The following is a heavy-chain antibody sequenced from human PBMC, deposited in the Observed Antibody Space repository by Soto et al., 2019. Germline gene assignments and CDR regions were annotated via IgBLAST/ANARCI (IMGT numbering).Heavy chain of an antibody. V-gene: IGHV4-39*01. CDR1: GGSISSSSYY. CDR2: IYYSGST. J-gene: IGHJ5*02. D-gene: IGHD5-18*01. Sequence: PSETLSLTCTVSGGSISSSSYYWGWIRQPPGKGLEWIGSIYYSGSTYYNPSLKSRVTISVDTSKNQFSLKLSSVTAADTAAYEFERHHNTAMVSFDDWGQGTLVTV. CDR3: ERHHNTAMVSFDD.